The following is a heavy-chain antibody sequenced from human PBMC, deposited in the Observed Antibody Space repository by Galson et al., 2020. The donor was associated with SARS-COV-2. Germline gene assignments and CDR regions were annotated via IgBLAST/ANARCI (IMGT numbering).Heavy chain of an antibody. CDR2: IDNGGGAT. CDR1: GFTFSNYA. D-gene: IGHD7-27*01. V-gene: IGHV3-23*01. CDR3: AKATRTSWATFDS. Sequence: SCAASGFTFSNYAMNWVRQAPGKGLEWVSDIDNGGGATYYADSVRGRFTISRDNSKNTLYLQMNSLRAEDTAVYYCAKATRTSWATFDSWGQGILVTVSS. J-gene: IGHJ4*02.